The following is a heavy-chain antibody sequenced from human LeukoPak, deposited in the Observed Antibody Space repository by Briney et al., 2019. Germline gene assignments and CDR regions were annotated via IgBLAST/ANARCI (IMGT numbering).Heavy chain of an antibody. V-gene: IGHV1-18*01. CDR3: ARDSGRITMIVDDY. CDR1: GYTFTSYG. CDR2: ISAYDGNT. D-gene: IGHD3-22*01. Sequence: ASVKVSCKASGYTFTSYGISWVRQAPGQGLEWMGWISAYDGNTNYAQKLQGRVTMTTDTSTSTAYMELRSLRSDDTAVYYCARDSGRITMIVDDYWGQGTLVTVSS. J-gene: IGHJ4*02.